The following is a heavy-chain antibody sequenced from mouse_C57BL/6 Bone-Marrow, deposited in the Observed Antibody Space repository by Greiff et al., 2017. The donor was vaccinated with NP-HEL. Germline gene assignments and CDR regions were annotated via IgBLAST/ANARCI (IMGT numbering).Heavy chain of an antibody. V-gene: IGHV1-50*01. Sequence: QVQLQQPGAELVKPGASVKLSCKASGYTFTSYWMQWVKQRPGQGLEWIGEIDPSDSYTNYNQKFKGKATLTVDTSSSTAYMQLSSLTSEDSAVYYCARRLRYAMDYWGQGTSVTVSP. CDR1: GYTFTSYW. D-gene: IGHD1-2*01. J-gene: IGHJ4*01. CDR2: IDPSDSYT. CDR3: ARRLRYAMDY.